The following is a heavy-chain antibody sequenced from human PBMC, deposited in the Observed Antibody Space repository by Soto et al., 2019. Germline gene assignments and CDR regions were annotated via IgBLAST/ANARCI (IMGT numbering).Heavy chain of an antibody. CDR1: GFSFNSYA. Sequence: EVQLLESGGGLVQPGGSLRLACAASGFSFNSYAMVWVRQAPGKGLEWVSVISARGGSSYFADSVKGRFTISRDNSKNTLRLQMNSLRADDTAVYYCAKDGASGSYPPYYYYGMDVWGQGTTVTVSS. V-gene: IGHV3-23*01. CDR2: ISARGGSS. D-gene: IGHD1-26*01. J-gene: IGHJ6*02. CDR3: AKDGASGSYPPYYYYGMDV.